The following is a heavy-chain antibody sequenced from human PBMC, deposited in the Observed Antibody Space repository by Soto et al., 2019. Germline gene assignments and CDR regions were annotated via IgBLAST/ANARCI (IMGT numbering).Heavy chain of an antibody. D-gene: IGHD4-17*01. V-gene: IGHV2-5*02. CDR2: IYWDDYK. Sequence: QITLKESGPSLVKPTQTLTLTCTFSGFSLSTSGVGVGWIRQPPGKALEWLAVIYWDDYKHYSPSLKSMLTITKATSKNQVVLTMTTMDPVDTATYYCARKGYGDYPIDYWGQGTLVTVSS. J-gene: IGHJ4*02. CDR3: ARKGYGDYPIDY. CDR1: GFSLSTSGVG.